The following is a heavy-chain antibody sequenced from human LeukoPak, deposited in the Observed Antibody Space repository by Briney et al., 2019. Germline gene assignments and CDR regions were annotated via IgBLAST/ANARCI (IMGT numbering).Heavy chain of an antibody. CDR1: GGSISSSSYY. D-gene: IGHD3-22*01. J-gene: IGHJ4*02. CDR2: NYYSGST. V-gene: IGHV4-39*01. CDR3: ARLLRPLDYYDSSGYYSFDY. Sequence: SGTLSLTCTVSGGSISSSSYYWVWIRQPPGKGLEWIGNNYYSGSTYYNPSLNSRVTISVDTSKNQFSLKMSSVTAADTAVYYCARLLRPLDYYDSSGYYSFDYWGQGTLVTVSS.